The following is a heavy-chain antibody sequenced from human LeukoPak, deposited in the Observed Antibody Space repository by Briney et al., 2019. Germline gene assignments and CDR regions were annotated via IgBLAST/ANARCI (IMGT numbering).Heavy chain of an antibody. V-gene: IGHV1-69*13. J-gene: IGHJ4*02. Sequence: SVKVSCKASGYTFTSYYMHWVRQAPGQGLEWMGGIIPIFGTANYAQKFQGRVTITADESTSTAYMELSSLRSEDTAVYYCARDSPLMATSPNPFDYWGQGTLVTVSS. CDR1: GYTFTSYY. D-gene: IGHD5-24*01. CDR3: ARDSPLMATSPNPFDY. CDR2: IIPIFGTA.